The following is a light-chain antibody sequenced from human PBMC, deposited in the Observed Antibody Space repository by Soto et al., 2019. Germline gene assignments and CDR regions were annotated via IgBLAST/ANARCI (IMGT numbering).Light chain of an antibody. CDR3: SSYSSTTTLV. Sequence: QSALTQPASVSGSPGQSITISCTGTSSDVGGYNHVSWYQQRPGKAPKLIIYDVNNRPSGVSNRFSASKSGNTASLTISGLQAEDEADYYCSSYSSTTTLVFGGGTKLTVL. CDR2: DVN. J-gene: IGLJ3*02. V-gene: IGLV2-14*01. CDR1: SSDVGGYNH.